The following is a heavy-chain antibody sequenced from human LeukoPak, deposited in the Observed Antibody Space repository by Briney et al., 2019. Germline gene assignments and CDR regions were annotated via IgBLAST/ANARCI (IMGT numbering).Heavy chain of an antibody. CDR1: GYTFTSYY. J-gene: IGHJ4*02. Sequence: ASVKVSCKASGYTFTSYYMHWVRQAPGQGLEWMGIINPSGGSTSYAQKFQGRVTMTRDTSTSTVYMELISLRSEDTAVYYCARGGFYCSSTSCSGRTYFDYWGQGTLVTVSS. V-gene: IGHV1-46*01. CDR2: INPSGGST. D-gene: IGHD2-2*01. CDR3: ARGGFYCSSTSCSGRTYFDY.